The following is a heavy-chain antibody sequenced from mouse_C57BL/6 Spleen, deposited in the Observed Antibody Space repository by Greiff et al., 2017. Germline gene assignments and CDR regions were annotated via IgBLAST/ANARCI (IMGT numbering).Heavy chain of an antibody. D-gene: IGHD2-1*01. CDR1: GFTFSDYY. J-gene: IGHJ1*03. V-gene: IGHV5-12*01. CDR2: ISNGGGST. CDR3: ARLYGNYLYGYFDV. Sequence: EVKLVESGGGLVQPGGSLKLSCAASGFTFSDYYMYWVRQTPEKRLEWVAYISNGGGSTYYPDTVKGRFTISRDNAKNTLYLQMSRLKSEDTAMYYCARLYGNYLYGYFDVWGTGTTVTVSS.